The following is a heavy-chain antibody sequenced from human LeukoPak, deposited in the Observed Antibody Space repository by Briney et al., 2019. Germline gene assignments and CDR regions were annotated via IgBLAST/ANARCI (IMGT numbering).Heavy chain of an antibody. V-gene: IGHV3-7*04. CDR2: INQDGSEQ. D-gene: IGHD3-16*01. CDR1: GFTFSDYW. J-gene: IGHJ1*01. CDR3: AGGALDY. Sequence: GGSLSLSCAASGFTFSDYWMSWLPQAPGQGLTWVAHINQDGSEQHLVASVQGRFTISRDNAKNSLYLQMDSLRAEDTAVYYCAGGALDYWGQGTPVTVSS.